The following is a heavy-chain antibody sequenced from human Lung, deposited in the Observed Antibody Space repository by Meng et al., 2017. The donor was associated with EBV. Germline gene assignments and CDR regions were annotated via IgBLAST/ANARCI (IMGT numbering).Heavy chain of an antibody. J-gene: IGHJ4*02. V-gene: IGHV4-30-2*01. CDR2: IYHSGST. Sequence: LQLRGAGPGLVKPSQTFSLTCAVSGGSISSGGYSWSWIRQPPGKGLEWIGYIYHSGSTYYNPSLKSRVTISVDRSKNQFSLSLNSVTAADTAVYYCARGGTSSAPFDYWGQETLVTVSS. CDR1: GGSISSGGYS. D-gene: IGHD2-2*01. CDR3: ARGGTSSAPFDY.